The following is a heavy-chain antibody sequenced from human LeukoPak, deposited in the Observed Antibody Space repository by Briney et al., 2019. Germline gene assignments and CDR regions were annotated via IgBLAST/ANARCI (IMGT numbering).Heavy chain of an antibody. V-gene: IGHV1-2*06. CDR1: GYTFTGYY. CDR2: INPNSGGT. J-gene: IGHJ3*02. D-gene: IGHD3-22*01. CDR3: ARIGEVGYYDSSGRGDAFDI. Sequence: GASVKVSCKASGYTFTGYYMHWVRQAPGQGLEWMGRINPNSGGTNYAQKFQGRVTMNRDTSISTAYMELSRLRSDDTAVYYCARIGEVGYYDSSGRGDAFDIWGQGTMVTVSS.